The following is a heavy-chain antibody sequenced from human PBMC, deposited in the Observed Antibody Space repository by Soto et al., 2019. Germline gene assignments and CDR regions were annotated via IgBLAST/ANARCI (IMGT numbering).Heavy chain of an antibody. D-gene: IGHD2-2*03. J-gene: IGHJ4*02. V-gene: IGHV1-69*04. Sequence: QVQLVQSGAEVKRPGSSVKVSCKASGDTFSFYSSNWVRQAPGLGLEWMGRVNPILSMSNYAQRFQGRDTMTADKSTCTAYMELSGLRSEDKARYYCATSYGAGYRAFDYWGQGALVTVSS. CDR3: ATSYGAGYRAFDY. CDR1: GDTFSFYS. CDR2: VNPILSMS.